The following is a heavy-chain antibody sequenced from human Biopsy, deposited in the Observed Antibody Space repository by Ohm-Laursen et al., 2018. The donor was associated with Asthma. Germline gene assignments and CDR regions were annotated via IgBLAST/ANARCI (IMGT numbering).Heavy chain of an antibody. CDR3: VKDIRLQLWGFDS. J-gene: IGHJ4*02. CDR1: GFTFDDYA. Sequence: SLRLSCSASGFTFDDYAMHWVRQAPGKGLEWVSGVSWNSGSIDYADSVKGRFTISRDNAKNSLYLQMNGLRGADTALYYCVKDIRLQLWGFDSWGQGTLVTVSS. D-gene: IGHD6-13*01. V-gene: IGHV3-9*01. CDR2: VSWNSGSI.